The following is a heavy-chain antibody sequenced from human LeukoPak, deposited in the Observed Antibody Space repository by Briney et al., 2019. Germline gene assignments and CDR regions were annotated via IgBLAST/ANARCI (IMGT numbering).Heavy chain of an antibody. Sequence: LRLSCAASGFTVSSNYMSWVRQPPGKGLEWIGYIYYSGSTYYNPSLKSRVTISVDTSKNQFSLKLSSVTAADTAVYYCARADSSGYSPFDYWGQGTLVTVSS. CDR3: ARADSSGYSPFDY. CDR1: GFTVSSNY. J-gene: IGHJ4*02. D-gene: IGHD3-22*01. CDR2: IYYSGST. V-gene: IGHV4-30-4*08.